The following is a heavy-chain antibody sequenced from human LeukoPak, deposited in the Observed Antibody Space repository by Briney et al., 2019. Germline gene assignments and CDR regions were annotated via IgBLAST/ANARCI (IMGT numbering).Heavy chain of an antibody. Sequence: GGSLRLSCAASGLAFSAYKMHWVRQAPRKGLVWVSRISTDGYTTDYADFVQGRFTASRDNTKNTWSLEMNSLRAEDTAVYYCATSAVYEVDYWGQGTLVTVSS. CDR2: ISTDGYTT. CDR3: ATSAVYEVDY. D-gene: IGHD1-14*01. J-gene: IGHJ4*02. V-gene: IGHV3-74*01. CDR1: GLAFSAYK.